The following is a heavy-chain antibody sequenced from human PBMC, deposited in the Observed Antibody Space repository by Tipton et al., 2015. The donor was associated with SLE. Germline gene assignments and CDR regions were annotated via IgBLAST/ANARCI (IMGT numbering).Heavy chain of an antibody. CDR2: ISYSGST. CDR3: ARGVLSSSWTLDGMDV. V-gene: IGHV4-59*11. D-gene: IGHD6-13*01. J-gene: IGHJ6*02. CDR1: GDTISDHY. Sequence: TLSLTCTVSGDTISDHYWSWIRQPPGKGLEWIGYISYSGSTNYSPSLKSRVTISLDTSKTQFSLKLSSVTAADTAVYYCARGVLSSSWTLDGMDVWGQGTTVTVSS.